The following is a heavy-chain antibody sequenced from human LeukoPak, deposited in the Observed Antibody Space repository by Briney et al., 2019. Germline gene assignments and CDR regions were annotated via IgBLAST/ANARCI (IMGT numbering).Heavy chain of an antibody. D-gene: IGHD6-19*01. CDR2: TYYRSRWYT. CDR3: GRDTAVAGTLFDY. Sequence: SQTLSLTSAISVDTLSSNSAAWTWIRQSPSRGLEWLGRTYYRSRWYTDYAVSMRSRITINPDTSKNQFSLQLNSVTPEDTAVYYCGRDTAVAGTLFDYWGQGTLVTVSS. J-gene: IGHJ4*02. CDR1: VDTLSSNSAA. V-gene: IGHV6-1*01.